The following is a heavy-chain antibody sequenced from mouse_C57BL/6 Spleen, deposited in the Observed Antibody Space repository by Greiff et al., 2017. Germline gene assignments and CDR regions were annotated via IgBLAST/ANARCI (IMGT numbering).Heavy chain of an antibody. J-gene: IGHJ1*03. CDR2: ISNGGGST. Sequence: DVHLVESGGGLVQPGGSLKLSCAASGFTFSDYYMYWVRQTPEKRLEWVAYISNGGGSTYYPDTVKGRFTISRDNAKNTLYLQMSRLKSEDTAMYYCARRGNWDWYFDVWGTGTTVTVSS. CDR1: GFTFSDYY. CDR3: ARRGNWDWYFDV. D-gene: IGHD4-1*01. V-gene: IGHV5-12*01.